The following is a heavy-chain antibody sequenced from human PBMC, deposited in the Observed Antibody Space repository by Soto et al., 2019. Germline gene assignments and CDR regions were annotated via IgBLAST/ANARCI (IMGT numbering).Heavy chain of an antibody. J-gene: IGHJ4*02. CDR2: VYHNGGP. Sequence: QVQLQESGPGLVKPSGTLSLTCAVSDGFISSGNYWSWVRQPPGKGLEWIGQVYHNGGPSYNPSLRSRVTMSIDKSKNQFSLNLSAVTAADTAVYFCVRHGGRLFDYWGPGHLVTVSS. V-gene: IGHV4-4*02. CDR3: VRHGGRLFDY. CDR1: DGFISSGNY. D-gene: IGHD2-15*01.